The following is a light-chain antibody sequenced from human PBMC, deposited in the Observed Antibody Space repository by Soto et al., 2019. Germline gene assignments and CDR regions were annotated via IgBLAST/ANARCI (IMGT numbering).Light chain of an antibody. Sequence: QSVLTQPPSASGTPGLRVTISCAGSSSNIGSNFVYWYHHLPGAAPKLLIYGTHQRPSGVPERFSASKSGASASLAISGLRSEDEADYYCVSWDRTLNSLLFGGGTKVAV. V-gene: IGLV1-47*01. CDR3: VSWDRTLNSLL. CDR2: GTH. CDR1: SSNIGSNF. J-gene: IGLJ2*01.